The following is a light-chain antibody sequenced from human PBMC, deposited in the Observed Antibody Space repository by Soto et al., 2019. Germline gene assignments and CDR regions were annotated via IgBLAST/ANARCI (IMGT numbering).Light chain of an antibody. V-gene: IGKV3-20*01. CDR2: DAS. J-gene: IGKJ4*01. Sequence: ETMMTQSPDTLSVSLGERATLSCRASQSVSSSYLACYQQKPGQAPRLLIYDASSRATGIPDRFSGGGSETDFTLTISRLQSEDSAVYYCQQYGISPFTFGGGTKVDIK. CDR3: QQYGISPFT. CDR1: QSVSSSY.